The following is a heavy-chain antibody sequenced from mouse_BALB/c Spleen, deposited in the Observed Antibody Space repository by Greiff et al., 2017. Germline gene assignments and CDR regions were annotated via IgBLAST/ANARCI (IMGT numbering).Heavy chain of an antibody. D-gene: IGHD2-12*01. CDR1: GFNIKDTY. CDR2: IDPANGNT. CDR3: ARGIRRGFYYAMDY. V-gene: IGHV14-3*02. Sequence: EVQLQQSGAELVKPGASVKLSCTASGFNIKDTYMHWVKQRPEQGLEWIGRIDPANGNTKYDPKFQGKATITADTSSNTAYLQLSSLTSEDTAVYYCARGIRRGFYYAMDYGGQGTSVTVSS. J-gene: IGHJ4*01.